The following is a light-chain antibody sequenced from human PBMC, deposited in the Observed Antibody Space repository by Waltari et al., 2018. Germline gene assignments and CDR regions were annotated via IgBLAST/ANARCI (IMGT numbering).Light chain of an antibody. CDR3: QQSYINPIT. V-gene: IGKV1-39*01. CDR1: QSISSY. J-gene: IGKJ5*01. CDR2: GAS. Sequence: DIQMTQSPSSLSASVGDRVTITCRASQSISSYLNWYQQKPGKAPQLLIYGASSLQSGVPSRFSGGESGTDFTLTISSLQPEDFATYYCQQSYINPITFGQGTRLEIK.